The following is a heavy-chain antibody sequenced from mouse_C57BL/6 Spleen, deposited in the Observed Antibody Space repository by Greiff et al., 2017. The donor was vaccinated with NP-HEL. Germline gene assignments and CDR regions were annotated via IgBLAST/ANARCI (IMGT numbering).Heavy chain of an antibody. CDR1: GFTFSSYT. Sequence: EVMLVESGGGLVKPGGSLKLSCAASGFTFSSYTMSWVRQTPEKRLEWVATISGGGGNTYYPDSVKGRFTISRDNAKNTLYLQMSSLRSEDTALDYCARSSDGYAMDYWGQGTSVTVSS. D-gene: IGHD1-3*01. CDR2: ISGGGGNT. V-gene: IGHV5-9*01. CDR3: ARSSDGYAMDY. J-gene: IGHJ4*01.